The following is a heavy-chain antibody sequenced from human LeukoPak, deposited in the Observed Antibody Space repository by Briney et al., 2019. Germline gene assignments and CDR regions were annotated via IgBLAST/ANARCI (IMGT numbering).Heavy chain of an antibody. CDR1: GFTFSDHY. J-gene: IGHJ4*02. CDR3: AKYYYDSSGYQAFDY. CDR2: ISGSGGST. D-gene: IGHD3-22*01. V-gene: IGHV3-23*01. Sequence: GGSLRLSCAASGFTFSDHYIDWVRQAPGKGLEWVSAISGSGGSTYYADSVKGRFTISRDNSKNTLYLQMNSLRAEDTAVYYCAKYYYDSSGYQAFDYWGQGTLVTVSS.